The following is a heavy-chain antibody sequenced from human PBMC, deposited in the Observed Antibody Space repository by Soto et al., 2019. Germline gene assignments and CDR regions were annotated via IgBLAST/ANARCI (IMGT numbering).Heavy chain of an antibody. CDR2: ISYDGSNK. Sequence: GGSLRLSCAASGFTFSSYAMHWVRQAPGKGLEWVAVISYDGSNKYYADSVKGRFTISRDNSKNTLYLQMNSLRAEDTAVYYCARGGQPNFDYWGQGTLVTVSS. J-gene: IGHJ4*02. CDR3: ARGGQPNFDY. CDR1: GFTFSSYA. V-gene: IGHV3-30*04.